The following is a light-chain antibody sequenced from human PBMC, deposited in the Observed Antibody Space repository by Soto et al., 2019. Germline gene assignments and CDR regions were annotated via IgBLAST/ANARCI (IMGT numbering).Light chain of an antibody. J-gene: IGKJ5*01. CDR1: QSLSSSY. V-gene: IGKV3-20*01. CDR2: GAS. Sequence: EIVLTQSPGTLSLSPGERATLSCRASQSLSSSYLAWYQQKPGQAPRLLIYGASSRATGIPDRFSGSGSGTDFTLTISRLKSEDFAVYYCQQYGSSPPITFGQGTRLEIK. CDR3: QQYGSSPPIT.